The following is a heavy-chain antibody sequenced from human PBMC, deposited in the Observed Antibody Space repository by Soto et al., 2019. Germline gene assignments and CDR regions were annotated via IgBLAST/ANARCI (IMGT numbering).Heavy chain of an antibody. V-gene: IGHV3-48*03. CDR1: GFTFSSYE. CDR2: ISSSGSTI. J-gene: IGHJ6*02. CDR3: ARDGYSSSWYPLHGMDV. D-gene: IGHD6-13*01. Sequence: TGGSLRLSCAASGFTFSSYEMNWVRQAPGKGLEWVSYISSSGSTIYYADSVKGRFTISRDNAKNSLYLQMNSLRAEDTAVYYCARDGYSSSWYPLHGMDVWGQGTTVTVSS.